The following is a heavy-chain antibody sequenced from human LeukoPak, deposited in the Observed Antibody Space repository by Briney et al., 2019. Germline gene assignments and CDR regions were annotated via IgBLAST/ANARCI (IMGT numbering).Heavy chain of an antibody. V-gene: IGHV3-48*01. CDR1: GFTFSSYS. J-gene: IGHJ6*02. Sequence: QPGGSLRLSCAASGFTFSSYSMNWVRQAPGKGLEWVSYISSSSSTIYYADSVKGRFTISRDNAKNSLYLQMNSLRAEDTAVYYCAREAAYFDWLLKADHYGMDVWGQGTTVTVSS. D-gene: IGHD3-9*01. CDR3: AREAAYFDWLLKADHYGMDV. CDR2: ISSSSSTI.